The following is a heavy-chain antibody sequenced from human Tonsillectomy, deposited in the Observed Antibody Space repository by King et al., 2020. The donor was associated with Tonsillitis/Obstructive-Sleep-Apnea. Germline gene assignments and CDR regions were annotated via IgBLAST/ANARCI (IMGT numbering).Heavy chain of an antibody. V-gene: IGHV5-51*01. J-gene: IGHJ3*02. CDR2: IYPGDSDT. Sequence: VQLVQSGAEVKKPGESLKISCKASGYSFTNYWIGWVRQMPGKGLEWMGIIYPGDSDTRSSPSFQGQVTISADKSINTAYLQWSSLKASDTAMYFCASPSANPAMFHDSFDIWGQGTMVTVSS. CDR1: GYSFTNYW. D-gene: IGHD3-10*02. CDR3: ASPSANPAMFHDSFDI.